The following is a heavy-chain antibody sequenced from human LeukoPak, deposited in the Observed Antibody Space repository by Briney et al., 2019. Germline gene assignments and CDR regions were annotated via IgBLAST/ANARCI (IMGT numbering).Heavy chain of an antibody. J-gene: IGHJ5*02. CDR3: ARRYCSGGSCWLFDP. CDR2: IYYSGGT. V-gene: IGHV4-61*01. Sequence: PSETLSLTCTVSGGSVSSGSYYWSWLRQPPGKGLEWIGYIYYSGGTNYNPSLKSRVTMSVDTSKNQFSLKLSSVTAADTAVYYCARRYCSGGSCWLFDPWGQGTLVTVSS. D-gene: IGHD2-15*01. CDR1: GGSVSSGSYY.